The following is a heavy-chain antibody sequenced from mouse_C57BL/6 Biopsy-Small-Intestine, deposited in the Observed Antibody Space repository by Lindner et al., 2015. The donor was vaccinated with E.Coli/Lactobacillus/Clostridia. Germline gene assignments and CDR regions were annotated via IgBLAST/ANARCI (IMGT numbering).Heavy chain of an antibody. CDR3: ASHYYDGSPYWYFDV. D-gene: IGHD1-1*01. CDR2: IWTGGGT. CDR1: GFSLTSYA. J-gene: IGHJ1*01. Sequence: VQLQESGPGLVAPSQSLSITCTVSGFSLTSYAISWVRQPPGKGLEWLGVIWTGGGTNYNSALKSRLSISKDNSKSQVFLKMNSLQTDDTARYYCASHYYDGSPYWYFDVWGAGTTVTVSS. V-gene: IGHV2-9-1*01.